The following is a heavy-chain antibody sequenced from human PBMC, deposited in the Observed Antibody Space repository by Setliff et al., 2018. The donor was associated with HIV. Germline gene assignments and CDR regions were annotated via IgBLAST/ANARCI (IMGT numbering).Heavy chain of an antibody. CDR2: ISYDGNNK. D-gene: IGHD3-3*01. Sequence: GGSLRLSCAASGFTFSSYSMNWVRQAPGKGLQWVSVISYDGNNKKYADSVKGRFTISRDNSKNTLYLQMNSLRAEDTAVYYCARGGFGVVIIERLGVDYWGQGTKVTVSS. CDR1: GFTFSSYS. CDR3: ARGGFGVVIIERLGVDY. J-gene: IGHJ4*02. V-gene: IGHV3-30*03.